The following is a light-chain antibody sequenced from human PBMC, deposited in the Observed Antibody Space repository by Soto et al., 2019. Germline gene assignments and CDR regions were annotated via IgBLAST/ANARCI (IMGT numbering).Light chain of an antibody. V-gene: IGKV3-20*01. Sequence: EVGMTHSPATVSVSPGERSTLSCRASQSVRSNSLAWFQQKHGQAPRLLIYGASNRATGVPARLSGGGSGTDFTLTIRTLETEDFAASYCEQHGSTFGQGTKLAIK. CDR1: QSVRSNS. CDR3: EQHGST. CDR2: GAS. J-gene: IGKJ1*01.